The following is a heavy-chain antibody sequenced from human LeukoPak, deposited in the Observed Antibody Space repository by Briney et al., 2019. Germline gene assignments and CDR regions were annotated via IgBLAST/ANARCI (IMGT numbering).Heavy chain of an antibody. J-gene: IGHJ1*01. Sequence: GGSLRLSCAASGFTFSNYAMAWVRQAPGKGLEWVSGISGSGSSTHYSVSVKGQFTISRDNSKNTLYLQMNSLRAEDTAISYCAKDGEFNERGFLQNWGQGALVTVSS. D-gene: IGHD3-10*01. CDR2: ISGSGSST. CDR3: AKDGEFNERGFLQN. CDR1: GFTFSNYA. V-gene: IGHV3-23*01.